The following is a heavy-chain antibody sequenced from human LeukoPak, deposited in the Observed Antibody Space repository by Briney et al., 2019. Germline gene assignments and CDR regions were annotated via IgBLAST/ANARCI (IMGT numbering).Heavy chain of an antibody. V-gene: IGHV4-59*01. D-gene: IGHD1-26*01. Sequence: SETLSLTCTVSGGSISSYYWSWIRQPPGKGLEWSGYIYYSGGTNYNPSLKSRVTISVDTSKNQFSLKLTSVTAADTAVYYCARVRRYSGRSDVFDIWGQGTMVTVSS. CDR2: IYYSGGT. CDR3: ARVRRYSGRSDVFDI. CDR1: GGSISSYY. J-gene: IGHJ3*02.